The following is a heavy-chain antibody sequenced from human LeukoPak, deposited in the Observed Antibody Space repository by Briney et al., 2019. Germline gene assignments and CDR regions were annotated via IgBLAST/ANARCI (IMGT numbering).Heavy chain of an antibody. CDR3: AKDREVFFRLVGAD. CDR1: GFTFSSYA. Sequence: PGGSLRLSCAASGFTFSSYAMSWVRQAPGKGLEWVAFIQYDGSNKYYADSVKGRFTISRDNSKSTLYLQMNNLRPEDTAVYYCAKDREVFFRLVGADWGQGTLVTVST. V-gene: IGHV3-30*02. CDR2: IQYDGSNK. J-gene: IGHJ4*02. D-gene: IGHD1-26*01.